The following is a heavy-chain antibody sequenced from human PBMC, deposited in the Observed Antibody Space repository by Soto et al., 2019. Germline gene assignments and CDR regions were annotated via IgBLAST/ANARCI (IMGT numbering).Heavy chain of an antibody. Sequence: EVQLVESGGGLAKPGGSLRLSCAASGFTFSYDWMNWVRQVPGKGLEWVARIKTVTDGGTTDYAAPVKGRFFISRDDSKRTLYLQMHSLKTEDTAIYYCMTHAVIYSRGHWGQGTLVTVAS. CDR3: MTHAVIYSRGH. J-gene: IGHJ4*02. CDR1: GFTFSYDW. D-gene: IGHD6-25*01. CDR2: IKTVTDGGTT. V-gene: IGHV3-15*01.